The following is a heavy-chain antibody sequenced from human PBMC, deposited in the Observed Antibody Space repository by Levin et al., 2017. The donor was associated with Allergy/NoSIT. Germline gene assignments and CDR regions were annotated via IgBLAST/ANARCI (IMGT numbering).Heavy chain of an antibody. V-gene: IGHV3-23*01. D-gene: IGHD1-1*01. CDR2: ITGGGFNT. Sequence: GGSLRLSCAVSGFTISEYAMAWFRQAPGKGLEWVSVITGGGFNTYYGDSVKGRFTVSRDDSKDTLSLDLTSLRAEDTAGYYCAKKQGGTSGFSFDVWGQGTMVTVSS. CDR1: GFTISEYA. J-gene: IGHJ3*01. CDR3: AKKQGGTSGFSFDV.